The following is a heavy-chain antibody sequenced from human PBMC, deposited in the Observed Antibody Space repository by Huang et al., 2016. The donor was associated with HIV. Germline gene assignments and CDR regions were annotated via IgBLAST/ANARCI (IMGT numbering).Heavy chain of an antibody. CDR3: AKDLVTYDSSGSV. CDR2: VSNSASSR. D-gene: IGHD3-22*01. V-gene: IGHV3-23*01. J-gene: IGHJ4*02. CDR1: GFSFSSSA. Sequence: EVHLLESGGGLVQPGGSLRLSCAASGFSFSSSAMGWVRQAPGGGLGWVSTVSNSASSRHYSDSVRGRFTISRDNSKDTLYLQMNSLRAEDTALYYCAKDLVTYDSSGSVWGQGTLVTVSS.